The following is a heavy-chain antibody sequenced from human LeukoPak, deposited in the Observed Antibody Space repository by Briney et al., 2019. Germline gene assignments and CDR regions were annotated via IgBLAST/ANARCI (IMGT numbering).Heavy chain of an antibody. Sequence: GGSQRLSCAASRFPFSPYAMSWVRQAPGKGLKWVSSISGSGGSTYYADSVKGRFTISRDNSKNTLYPQVNTQRAEHSAVYHCARSGYNRFDHWAQGTRDTVSS. J-gene: IGHJ4*02. CDR2: ISGSGGST. CDR1: RFPFSPYA. D-gene: IGHD5-24*01. V-gene: IGHV3-23*01. CDR3: ARSGYNRFDH.